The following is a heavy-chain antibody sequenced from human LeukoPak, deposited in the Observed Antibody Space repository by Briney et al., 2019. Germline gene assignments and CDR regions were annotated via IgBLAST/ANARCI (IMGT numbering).Heavy chain of an antibody. J-gene: IGHJ4*02. Sequence: SETLSLTCAVSGGSISSHYWSWIRQPPGKGLEWMGYIYYTGSTNYNPSLKCRVTISVDTSKNQLSLKLSSVTAADTAVYYCARDSPTVAFDYWGQGTLVTVSS. V-gene: IGHV4-59*11. CDR2: IYYTGST. CDR1: GGSISSHY. CDR3: ARDSPTVAFDY. D-gene: IGHD4-23*01.